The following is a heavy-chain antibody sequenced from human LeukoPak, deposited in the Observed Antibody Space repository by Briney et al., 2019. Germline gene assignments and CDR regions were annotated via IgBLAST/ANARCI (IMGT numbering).Heavy chain of an antibody. Sequence: PSETLSLTCTVSGGSISSSSYYWGWIRQPPGKGLEWIGSIYYSGSTYYNPSLKSPVTISVDTSKNQFSLKLSSVTAADTAVYYCARHSLRFHWFDPWGQGTLVTVSS. CDR1: GGSISSSSYY. CDR3: ARHSLRFHWFDP. V-gene: IGHV4-39*01. CDR2: IYYSGST. J-gene: IGHJ5*02. D-gene: IGHD5-12*01.